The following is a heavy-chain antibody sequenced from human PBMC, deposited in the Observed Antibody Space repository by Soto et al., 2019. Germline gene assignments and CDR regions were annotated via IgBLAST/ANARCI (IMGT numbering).Heavy chain of an antibody. CDR3: ARLWESPDAFDI. CDR2: IYYSGST. V-gene: IGHV4-59*01. D-gene: IGHD3-10*01. Sequence: SETLSLTCTVSGGSISSYYWSWIRQPPGKGLEWIGYIYYSGSTNYNPSLKSRVTISVDTSKNQFSLKLTSVTAADTAVYYCARLWESPDAFDIWGQGTMGTVS. J-gene: IGHJ3*02. CDR1: GGSISSYY.